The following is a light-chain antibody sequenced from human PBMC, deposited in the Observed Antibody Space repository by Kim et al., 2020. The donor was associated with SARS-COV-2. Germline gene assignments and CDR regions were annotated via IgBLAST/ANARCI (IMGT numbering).Light chain of an antibody. CDR3: QQRSNWPPFT. V-gene: IGKV3-11*01. Sequence: EIVLTQSPATLSLSPGERATLSCRASQSVSSYLAWYQQKPGQAPRLLIYDASNRATGIPARFSGSGSGTDFTLTISSLEAEDFAVYYCQQRSNWPPFTFGRGTKVDIK. CDR2: DAS. J-gene: IGKJ3*01. CDR1: QSVSSY.